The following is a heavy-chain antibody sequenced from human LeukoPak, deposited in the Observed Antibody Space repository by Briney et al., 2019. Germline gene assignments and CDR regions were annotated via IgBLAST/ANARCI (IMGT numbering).Heavy chain of an antibody. CDR2: ISGSGGST. CDR1: GFTFSSYG. D-gene: IGHD5-18*01. V-gene: IGHV3-23*01. J-gene: IGHJ4*02. Sequence: GGSLRLSCAASGFTFSSYGMSWVRQAPGKGLEWVSAISGSGGSTYYADSVKGRFTISRDNSKNTLYLQMNSLRAEDTAVYYCAKDLSGGYHSYYFDFWGQGTPVTVSS. CDR3: AKDLSGGYHSYYFDF.